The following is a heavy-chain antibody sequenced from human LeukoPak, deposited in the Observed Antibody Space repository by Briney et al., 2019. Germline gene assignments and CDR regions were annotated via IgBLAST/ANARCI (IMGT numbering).Heavy chain of an antibody. Sequence: ASVRVSCKASGYRFNDYNIQWVRQAPGQGLEWMGWIMCNSGVTRYEPKFQGRVTVTWDTSTSTAYMELSRLTSDDTAVYYRAKDVTGDGLVYLDNWGLGTLVTVSS. J-gene: IGHJ4*02. CDR1: GYRFNDYN. D-gene: IGHD3/OR15-3a*01. CDR2: IMCNSGVT. V-gene: IGHV1-2*02. CDR3: AKDVTGDGLVYLDN.